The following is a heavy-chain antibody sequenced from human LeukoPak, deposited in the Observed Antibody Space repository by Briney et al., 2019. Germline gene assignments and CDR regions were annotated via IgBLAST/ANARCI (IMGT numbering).Heavy chain of an antibody. V-gene: IGHV4-59*08. CDR1: GGSISNYY. D-gene: IGHD4-11*01. J-gene: IGHJ4*02. CDR2: IYYIGST. Sequence: SETLSLTCTVSGGSISNYYWSWVRQPPGKGLEWIGCIYYIGSTNYNPSLKSRVTISPDTSKNQFSLELSSVTAADTAVYYCARRGGAYSFDYWGQGTLVTVSS. CDR3: ARRGGAYSFDY.